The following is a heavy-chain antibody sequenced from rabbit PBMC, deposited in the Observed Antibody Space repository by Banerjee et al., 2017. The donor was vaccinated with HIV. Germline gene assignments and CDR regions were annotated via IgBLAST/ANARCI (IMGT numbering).Heavy chain of an antibody. CDR3: ARGDDYAGYGYSL. Sequence: QSLEESGGGLVKAGGTLTLTCKASGIDFSGLYYMGWVRQAPGKGLEWIGYIDPVFGSTYYASWVNGRFTISSDNAQNTVDLQMNSLTAADTATYFCARGDDYAGYGYSLWGPGTLVTVS. J-gene: IGHJ4*01. D-gene: IGHD6-1*01. V-gene: IGHV1S43*01. CDR2: IDPVFGST. CDR1: GIDFSGLYY.